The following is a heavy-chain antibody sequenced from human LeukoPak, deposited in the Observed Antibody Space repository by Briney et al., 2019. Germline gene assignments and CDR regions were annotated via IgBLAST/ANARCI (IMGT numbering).Heavy chain of an antibody. D-gene: IGHD6-25*01. J-gene: IGHJ4*02. Sequence: SVKLSSKASGGTFSSDTVSWVRHAPGEGREWMGRVIPILGIANYAQKLQDRVWTHADKCTSTTYRELTSERSEGPAVTDRAIVAASSITRYGDWGQGTLVTVSS. CDR1: GGTFSSDT. V-gene: IGHV1-69*02. CDR3: AIVAASSITRYGD. CDR2: VIPILGIA.